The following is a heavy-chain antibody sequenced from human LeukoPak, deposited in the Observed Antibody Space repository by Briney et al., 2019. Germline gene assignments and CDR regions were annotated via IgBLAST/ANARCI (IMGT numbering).Heavy chain of an antibody. J-gene: IGHJ4*02. D-gene: IGHD3-3*01. CDR3: AKDTVDFWSGYYGPEIDY. Sequence: GGSLRLSCAASGFTVSSNYMSWVRQAPGKGLEWVSVIYSGGSTYYADSVKGRFTISRDNSKNTLYLQMNSLRAEDTAVYYCAKDTVDFWSGYYGPEIDYWGQGTLVTVSS. V-gene: IGHV3-53*01. CDR2: IYSGGST. CDR1: GFTVSSNY.